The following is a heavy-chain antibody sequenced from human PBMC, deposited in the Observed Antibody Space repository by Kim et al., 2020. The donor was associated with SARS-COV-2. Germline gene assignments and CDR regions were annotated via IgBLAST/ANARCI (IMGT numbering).Heavy chain of an antibody. V-gene: IGHV4-39*07. Sequence: SETLSLTCTVSGGSISSSSYYWGWIRQPPGKGLEWIGSIYYSGSTYYNPSLKSRVTISVDTSKNQFSLKLSSVTAADTAVYYCARDCGSGGFYWYFDLWGRGTLVTVSS. CDR1: GGSISSSSYY. CDR3: ARDCGSGGFYWYFDL. D-gene: IGHD2-15*01. CDR2: IYYSGST. J-gene: IGHJ2*01.